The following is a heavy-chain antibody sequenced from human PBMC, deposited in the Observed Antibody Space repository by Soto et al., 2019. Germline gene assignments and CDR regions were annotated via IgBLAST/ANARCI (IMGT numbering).Heavy chain of an antibody. CDR3: ARERYDFWSGYYTDY. CDR2: MYYTGFS. CDR1: GDSVTSNY. D-gene: IGHD3-3*01. Sequence: TSETLSLTCAFSGDSVTSNYLTWIRQSPEKGLEWIGYMYYTGFSFYNPSLKSRVTISVDTSKNQFSLKLSSVTAADTAVYYCARERYDFWSGYYTDYWGQGTLVTVSS. J-gene: IGHJ4*02. V-gene: IGHV4-59*02.